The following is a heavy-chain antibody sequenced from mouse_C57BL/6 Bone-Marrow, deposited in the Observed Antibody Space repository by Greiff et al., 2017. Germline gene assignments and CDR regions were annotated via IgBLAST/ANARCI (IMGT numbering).Heavy chain of an antibody. CDR2: ISDGGSYT. J-gene: IGHJ2*01. CDR1: GFTFSSYA. CDR3: AREGSDSFDY. V-gene: IGHV5-4*01. Sequence: EVHLVESGGGLVKPGGSLKLSCAASGFTFSSYAMSWVRQTPEKRLEWVATISDGGSYTYYPDNVKGRFTISRDNAKNNLYLQMSHLKSEDTAMYYCAREGSDSFDYWGPGTTLTVSS.